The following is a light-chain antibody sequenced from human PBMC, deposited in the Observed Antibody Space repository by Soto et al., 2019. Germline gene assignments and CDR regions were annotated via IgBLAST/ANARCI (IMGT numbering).Light chain of an antibody. CDR2: GSS. V-gene: IGLV1-40*01. Sequence: QSVLTQPPSVSGAPGQRVTISCTGSSSNIGAGYDVNWYQQLPGTAPKLLIYGSSNRPSGVPDRFSGSKSGTSASLAITGLQAEDEADYYCQSYDNSRSCLFGGGTKLTVL. CDR1: SSNIGAGYD. J-gene: IGLJ3*02. CDR3: QSYDNSRSCL.